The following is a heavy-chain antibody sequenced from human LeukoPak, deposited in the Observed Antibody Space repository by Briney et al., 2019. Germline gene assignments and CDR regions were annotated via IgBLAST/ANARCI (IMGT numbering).Heavy chain of an antibody. V-gene: IGHV4-59*01. J-gene: IGHJ3*02. CDR3: AGNDSDDAFDI. D-gene: IGHD3-22*01. CDR1: GGSISSYY. CDR2: IYYSGST. Sequence: PSETLSLTCTVSGGSISSYYWSWIRQPPGEGLEWIGYIYYSGSTNYNPSLKSRVTISVDTSKNQFSLKLSSVTAADTAVYYCAGNDSDDAFDIWGQGTMVTVSS.